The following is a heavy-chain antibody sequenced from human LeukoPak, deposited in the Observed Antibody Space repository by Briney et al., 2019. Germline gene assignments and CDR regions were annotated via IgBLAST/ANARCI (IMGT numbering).Heavy chain of an antibody. CDR1: GGSFSGYY. CDR2: INHSGST. D-gene: IGHD3-10*01. CDR3: ARRSGGPPYSYYSYREV. V-gene: IGHV4-34*01. J-gene: IGHJ6*03. Sequence: SETLSLTCAVYGGSFSGYYWSWIRQPPGKGLEWIGEINHSGSTNYNPSLKSRVTISVDASKNQFSLKLSSVTAADTAVYYCARRSGGPPYSYYSYREVGGKGPTAPFPS.